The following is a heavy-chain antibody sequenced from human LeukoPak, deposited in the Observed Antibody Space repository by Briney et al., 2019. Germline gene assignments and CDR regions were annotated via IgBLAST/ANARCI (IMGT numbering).Heavy chain of an antibody. V-gene: IGHV4-38-2*02. CDR3: ARVDWTTDY. CDR1: GYSISGGYH. D-gene: IGHD3-9*01. J-gene: IGHJ4*02. CDR2: IHHSGSS. Sequence: PSETLSLTCTVSGYSISGGYHWGWIRQPPGKGLEWIGTIHHSGSSYFNPSLKSRVTILVDMSKNQFSLRLRSVTAADTAMYYCARVDWTTDYWGQGTLVTVSS.